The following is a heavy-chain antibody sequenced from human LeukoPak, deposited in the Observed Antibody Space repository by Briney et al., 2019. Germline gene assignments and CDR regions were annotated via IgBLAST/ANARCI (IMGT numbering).Heavy chain of an antibody. CDR2: LDPEVGET. J-gene: IGHJ5*02. CDR1: GHSLVDLS. D-gene: IGHD3-10*01. V-gene: IGHV1-24*01. CDR3: VTGQVVRGVMGVWFDP. Sequence: ASVKVSCKVSGHSLVDLSMHWVRQGPGNGLEWMGGLDPEVGETIYAQKFQGRVTMTEDTSTDTANMYLSSLTSEDTAVHFCVTGQVVRGVMGVWFDPWGQGTLVTVSS.